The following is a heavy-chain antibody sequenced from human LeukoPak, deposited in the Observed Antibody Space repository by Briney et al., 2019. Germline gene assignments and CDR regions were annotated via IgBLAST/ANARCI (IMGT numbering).Heavy chain of an antibody. V-gene: IGHV3-30*18. J-gene: IGHJ4*02. CDR3: AKDTSMYSVSSFNS. CDR1: GFTFSSYG. Sequence: GGSLRLSCAASGFTFSSYGMHWVRQAPGKGLEWVAVISYDGSNKYYADSVKGRFTISRDNSKNTLYLQMNSLRAEDTAVYYCAKDTSMYSVSSFNSWGQGTLVSVSS. CDR2: ISYDGSNK. D-gene: IGHD5/OR15-5a*01.